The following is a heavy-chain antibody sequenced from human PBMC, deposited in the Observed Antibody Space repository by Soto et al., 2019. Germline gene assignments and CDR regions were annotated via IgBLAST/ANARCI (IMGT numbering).Heavy chain of an antibody. D-gene: IGHD2-15*01. CDR1: GYTFTSYG. CDR3: ARSSGVVAAASMMFDP. Sequence: QVQLVQSGAEVKKPGASVKVSCKASGYTFTSYGISWVRQAPGQGLEWMGWISAYNGNTNYAQKLQGRVTMTTDTSTSTADMELRSLRSDDTAVYYCARSSGVVAAASMMFDPCGQGTLVTVSS. J-gene: IGHJ5*02. CDR2: ISAYNGNT. V-gene: IGHV1-18*04.